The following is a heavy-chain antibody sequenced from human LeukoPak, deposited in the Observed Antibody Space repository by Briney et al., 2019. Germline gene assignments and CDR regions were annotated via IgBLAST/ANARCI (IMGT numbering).Heavy chain of an antibody. Sequence: GASVKVSCKASGYTFTGYYMHWVRQAPGQGLEWMGWINPNSGGTNYAQKFQGRVTMTRDTSISTAYMELSRLRSDDTAVYYCARDRVGSSWLNPSGWYSDYWGQGTLVAVSS. CDR2: INPNSGGT. CDR1: GYTFTGYY. J-gene: IGHJ4*02. D-gene: IGHD6-19*01. CDR3: ARDRVGSSWLNPSGWYSDY. V-gene: IGHV1-2*02.